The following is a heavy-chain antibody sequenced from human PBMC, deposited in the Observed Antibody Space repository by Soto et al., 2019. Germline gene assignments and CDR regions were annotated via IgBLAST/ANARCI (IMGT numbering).Heavy chain of an antibody. D-gene: IGHD4-17*01. Sequence: GESLKISCQVSGYTFTIYWIGWVRQMPGKGLEWMGIIYPSDSDTRYSPSFQGQVTISADQSINTAYLQWDSLKASDTAIYYCARPANTVADHFDYWGQGTLVTVSS. CDR2: IYPSDSDT. CDR1: GYTFTIYW. CDR3: ARPANTVADHFDY. J-gene: IGHJ4*02. V-gene: IGHV5-51*01.